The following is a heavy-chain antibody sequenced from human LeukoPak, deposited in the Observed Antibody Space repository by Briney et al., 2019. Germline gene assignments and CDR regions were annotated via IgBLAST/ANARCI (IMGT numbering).Heavy chain of an antibody. CDR1: EFTFTTYG. CDR3: ARDWKTNSFDY. D-gene: IGHD1-1*01. V-gene: IGHV3-33*01. CDR2: IYYDGSNI. Sequence: GGSLRLSCAASEFTFTTYGKHWVRQAPGKGLEWVAFIYYDGSNIYYADYVKGRFTISRGISKNTLYLQMDSLRAEDTAIYYCARDWKTNSFDYWGQGTLVTVSS. J-gene: IGHJ4*02.